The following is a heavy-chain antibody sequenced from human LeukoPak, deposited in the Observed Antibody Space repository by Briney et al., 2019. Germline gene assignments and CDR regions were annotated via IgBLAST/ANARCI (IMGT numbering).Heavy chain of an antibody. CDR3: ARMSQIGRDY. J-gene: IGHJ4*02. D-gene: IGHD3-10*01. Sequence: SETLSLTCTVSGGSISSSSYYWGWIRQPPGKGLEWIGSIYYSGSTYYNPSLKSRVTISVDTSKNQFSLKLSSVTAADTAVYYGARMSQIGRDYWGQGTLVTVSS. CDR1: GGSISSSSYY. CDR2: IYYSGST. V-gene: IGHV4-39*01.